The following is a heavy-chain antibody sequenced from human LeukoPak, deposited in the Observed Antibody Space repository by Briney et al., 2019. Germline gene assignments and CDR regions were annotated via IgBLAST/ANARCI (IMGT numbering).Heavy chain of an antibody. CDR3: ARGGSGWLQFDY. D-gene: IGHD5-24*01. V-gene: IGHV1-69*13. Sequence: ASVKVSCKASGGTFSSYAISWVRQAPGQGLEWMGGIIPIFGTANYAQKFQGRVTITADESTSTAYMELGSLRSGDTAVYYCARGGSGWLQFDYWGQGTLVTVSS. J-gene: IGHJ4*02. CDR2: IIPIFGTA. CDR1: GGTFSSYA.